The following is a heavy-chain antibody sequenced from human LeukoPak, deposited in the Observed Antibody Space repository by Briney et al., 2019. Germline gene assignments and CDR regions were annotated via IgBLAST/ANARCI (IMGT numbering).Heavy chain of an antibody. Sequence: ASVKVSCKASGYAFTSYGISWVRQAPGQGLEWMGRISAYNGNTNYAQKLQGRVTMTTDTSTSTDYMERRSMRYDDTAVYYCARRNSGYDLATDYWGQGTLVTVSS. CDR1: GYAFTSYG. D-gene: IGHD5-12*01. V-gene: IGHV1-18*01. CDR3: ARRNSGYDLATDY. CDR2: ISAYNGNT. J-gene: IGHJ4*02.